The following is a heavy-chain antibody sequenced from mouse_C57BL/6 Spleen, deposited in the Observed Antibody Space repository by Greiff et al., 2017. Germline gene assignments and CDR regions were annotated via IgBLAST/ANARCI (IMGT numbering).Heavy chain of an antibody. D-gene: IGHD2-2*01. J-gene: IGHJ3*01. Sequence: VQVVESGPGLVAPSQSLSITCTVSGFSLTSYAISWVRQPPGKGLEWLGVIWTGGGTNYNSALKSRLSISKDNSKSQVFLKMNSLQTDDTARYXCASLYGYDPWFAYWGQGTLVTVSA. CDR3: ASLYGYDPWFAY. V-gene: IGHV2-9-1*01. CDR2: IWTGGGT. CDR1: GFSLTSYA.